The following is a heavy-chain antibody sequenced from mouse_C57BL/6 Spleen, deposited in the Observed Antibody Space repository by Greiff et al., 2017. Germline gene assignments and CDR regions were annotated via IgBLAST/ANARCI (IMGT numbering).Heavy chain of an antibody. V-gene: IGHV5-9-1*02. CDR1: GFTFSSYA. CDR2: ISSGGDYI. Sequence: EVMLVESGEGLVKPGASLKLSCAASGFTFSSYAMSWVRQTPEKRLEWVAYISSGGDYIYYAATVKGRFTISRDNARNTLYLQMSSLKSEDTAMYYCTRDQGTDYFDYWGQGTTLTVSS. CDR3: TRDQGTDYFDY. J-gene: IGHJ2*01.